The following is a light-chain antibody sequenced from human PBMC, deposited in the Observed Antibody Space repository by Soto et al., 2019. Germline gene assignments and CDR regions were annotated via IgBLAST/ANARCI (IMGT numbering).Light chain of an antibody. CDR1: QSFRGL. CDR2: DAS. Sequence: EVVLTQSPVTLSLSPGERATLSCRASQSFRGLLAWYQQKPGQAPRLLIFDASQRATGIPARFRGSGSGTDFTLSISSLEPEDFAVYYCQQRTDRPPWTFGQGTKVDIK. V-gene: IGKV3-11*01. J-gene: IGKJ1*01. CDR3: QQRTDRPPWT.